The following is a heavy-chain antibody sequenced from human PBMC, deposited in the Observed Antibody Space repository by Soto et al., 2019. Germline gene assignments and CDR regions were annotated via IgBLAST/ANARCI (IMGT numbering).Heavy chain of an antibody. CDR3: ARGGYYDSSGYYVIDY. J-gene: IGHJ4*02. CDR1: GGTFSSYA. CDR2: IIPIFGTA. D-gene: IGHD3-22*01. Sequence: WASVKVSCKASGGTFSSYAISWVRQAPGQGLEWMGGIIPIFGTANYAQKFQGRVTITADKSTSTAYMGLSSLRSEDTAVYYCARGGYYDSSGYYVIDYWGQGTLVTVSS. V-gene: IGHV1-69*06.